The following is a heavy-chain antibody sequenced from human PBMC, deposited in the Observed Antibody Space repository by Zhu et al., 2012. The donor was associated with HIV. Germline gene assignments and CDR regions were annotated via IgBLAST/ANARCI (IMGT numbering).Heavy chain of an antibody. CDR1: GGSITDPGYF. CDR2: VYYSGDT. J-gene: IGHJ3*01. D-gene: IGHD6-19*01. V-gene: IGHV4-39*01. CDR3: AKSRTSGWYSYAFDV. Sequence: QVQLQGSGPRLLKPSETLSLTCTVSGGSITDPGYFWAWIRQPPGKGLEWIGSVYYSGDTYDSPSLKSRLTISVDTSKNQFSLXLRSLTAADTAVYYCAKSRTSGWYSYAFDVWGQGRVVSVSS.